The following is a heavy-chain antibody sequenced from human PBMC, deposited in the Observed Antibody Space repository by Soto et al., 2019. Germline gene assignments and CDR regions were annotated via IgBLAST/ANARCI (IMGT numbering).Heavy chain of an antibody. CDR2: IYSGGST. CDR1: GFTVSSNY. J-gene: IGHJ4*02. CDR3: ARGYGDYEDYFDY. D-gene: IGHD4-17*01. V-gene: IGHV3-66*01. Sequence: EVQLVESGGGLVQPGGSLRLSCAASGFTVSSNYMSWVRQAPGKGLEWVSVIYSGGSTYYADSVKGRFTISRDNSKNTLYLQMNSLRAEDMAVYYCARGYGDYEDYFDYWGQGTLVTVSS.